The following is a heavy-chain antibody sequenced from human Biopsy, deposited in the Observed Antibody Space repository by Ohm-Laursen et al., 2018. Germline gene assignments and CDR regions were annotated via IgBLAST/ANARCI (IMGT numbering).Heavy chain of an antibody. Sequence: GTLSLTCAVSGGSFSGYYWSWIRQTPGKGLEWLAYISYTGGITSNPSLNGRATMSLDTSKNQFSLRLIYVTAADTAVYYCARMPHFDYWGQGILVTVSS. J-gene: IGHJ4*02. CDR2: ISYTGGI. CDR3: ARMPHFDY. D-gene: IGHD2-2*01. V-gene: IGHV4-59*01. CDR1: GGSFSGYY.